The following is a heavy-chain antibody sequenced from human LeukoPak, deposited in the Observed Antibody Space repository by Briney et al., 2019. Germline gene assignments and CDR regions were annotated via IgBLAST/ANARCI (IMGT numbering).Heavy chain of an antibody. Sequence: GGSLRLSCAASGFTVSSNYMSWVRQAPGKGLEWVSAISGSGGSTYYADSVKGRFTISRDNSKNTLYLQMNSLRAEDTAVYYCAKDADYGGRGSDYFDYWGQGTLVTVSS. CDR3: AKDADYGGRGSDYFDY. J-gene: IGHJ4*02. D-gene: IGHD4-23*01. CDR1: GFTVSSNY. CDR2: ISGSGGST. V-gene: IGHV3-23*01.